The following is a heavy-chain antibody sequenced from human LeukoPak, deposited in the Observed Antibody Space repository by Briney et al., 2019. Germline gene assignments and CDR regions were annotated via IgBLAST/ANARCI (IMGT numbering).Heavy chain of an antibody. V-gene: IGHV3-66*04. CDR2: IYSGGST. CDR3: AKPISIAAPDY. CDR1: GFTVSSNY. D-gene: IGHD6-6*01. Sequence: HSGGSLRLSCAASGFTVSSNYMSWVRQAPGKGLEWVSVIYSGGSTYYADSVKGRFTISRDNSKNTLYLQMNSLRAEDTAVYYCAKPISIAAPDYWGQGTLVTVSS. J-gene: IGHJ4*02.